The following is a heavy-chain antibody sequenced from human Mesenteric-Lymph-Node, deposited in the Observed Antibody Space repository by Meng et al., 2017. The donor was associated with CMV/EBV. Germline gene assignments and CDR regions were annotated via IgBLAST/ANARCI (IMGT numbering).Heavy chain of an antibody. Sequence: SETLSLTCAVSGASISSSRYYWGWIRQPPGKGLEWIGNIYYSGSTDYNPSLKSRVTISVDMSKSQFSLKLSSVTAADTAIYYCARDNRYYSTSYYYYGMDVWGQGTTVTVSS. D-gene: IGHD3-16*01. CDR2: IYYSGST. CDR1: GASISSSRYY. J-gene: IGHJ6*02. CDR3: ARDNRYYSTSYYYYGMDV. V-gene: IGHV4-39*07.